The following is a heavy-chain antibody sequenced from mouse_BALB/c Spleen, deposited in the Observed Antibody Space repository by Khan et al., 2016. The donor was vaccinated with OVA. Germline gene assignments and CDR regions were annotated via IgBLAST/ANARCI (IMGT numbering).Heavy chain of an antibody. CDR3: ARSLVDYYAMDY. J-gene: IGHJ4*01. CDR1: GFTFSSFA. V-gene: IGHV5-9-3*01. D-gene: IGHD2-2*01. CDR2: ISSGGHYT. Sequence: EVELVESGGGVVKPGGSLKLSCSASGFTFSSFAMSWVRQTPEKRLEWVATISSGGHYTFYPDSVKGRFTIYRDNARNTLYLQMSSLRSEDTATYYCARSLVDYYAMDYWGQGTSVTVSS.